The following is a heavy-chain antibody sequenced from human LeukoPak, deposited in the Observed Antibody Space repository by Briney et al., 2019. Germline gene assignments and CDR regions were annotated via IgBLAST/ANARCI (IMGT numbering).Heavy chain of an antibody. V-gene: IGHV3-33*01. CDR3: ARSSYYGSGSYYPLDY. Sequence: PGGSLRLSCTASGFTLRRYGMHWVRQAPGKGLEWVAVTWYDGSNKYYADSVKGRFTISRDNSKSTVYLQMNSLRAEDTAVYYCARSSYYGSGSYYPLDYWGQGTLVIVST. CDR1: GFTLRRYG. J-gene: IGHJ4*02. CDR2: TWYDGSNK. D-gene: IGHD3-10*01.